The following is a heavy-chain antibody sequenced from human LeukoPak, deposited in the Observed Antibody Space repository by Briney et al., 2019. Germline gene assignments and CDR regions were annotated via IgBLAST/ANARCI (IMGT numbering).Heavy chain of an antibody. CDR2: IYYTGGT. D-gene: IGHD4-17*01. CDR3: ARHYLYGDPPAFDI. Sequence: PSETLSLTCTVSGGSISSYYWSWIRQPPGKGLEWIGYIYYTGGTNYNPSLKSRVTISADTSKNQFFLRLNSVTSADTAVYYCARHYLYGDPPAFDIWGQGTMVTVSS. J-gene: IGHJ3*02. V-gene: IGHV4-59*01. CDR1: GGSISSYY.